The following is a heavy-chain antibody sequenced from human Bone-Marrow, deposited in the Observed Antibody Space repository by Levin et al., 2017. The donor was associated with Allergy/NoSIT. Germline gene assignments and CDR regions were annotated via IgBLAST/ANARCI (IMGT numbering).Heavy chain of an antibody. J-gene: IGHJ4*02. CDR3: AREGVVATIRTTGYYFDY. V-gene: IGHV1-69*06. CDR1: GGTFSSYA. Sequence: PVASVKVSCKASGGTFSSYAISWVRQAPGQGLEWMGGIIPIFGTANYAQKFQGRVTITADKSTSTAYMELSSLRSEDTAVYYCAREGVVATIRTTGYYFDYWGQGTLVTVSS. D-gene: IGHD5-12*01. CDR2: IIPIFGTA.